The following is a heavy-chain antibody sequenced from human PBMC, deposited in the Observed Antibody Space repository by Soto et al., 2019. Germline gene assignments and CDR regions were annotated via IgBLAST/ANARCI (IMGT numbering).Heavy chain of an antibody. V-gene: IGHV3-15*01. D-gene: IGHD2-2*01. Sequence: PGGSLRLSCAASGITFSNAWMTWVRQAPGKGLEWVGRIKRITGGGTTDYAAPVTGRFTISRDDSKDTLYLQMNNLRTEDTAVYHCTTDSADIVVVPATFGMDVWGQGTTVTVSS. CDR2: IKRITGGGTT. CDR3: TTDSADIVVVPATFGMDV. CDR1: GITFSNAW. J-gene: IGHJ6*02.